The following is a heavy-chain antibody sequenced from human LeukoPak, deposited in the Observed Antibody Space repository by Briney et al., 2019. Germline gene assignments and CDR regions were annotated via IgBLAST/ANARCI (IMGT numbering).Heavy chain of an antibody. CDR1: GFTLSSYE. CDR3: AELGITMIGGV. Sequence: GGSLRLSCAASGFTLSSYEMNWVRQALGEGLEWVSYISSSGSNIYYADSVKGRFTISRDNAKNSLYLQMNSLRAEDTAVYYCAELGITMIGGVWGKGTTVTISS. V-gene: IGHV3-48*03. J-gene: IGHJ6*04. CDR2: ISSSGSNI. D-gene: IGHD3-10*02.